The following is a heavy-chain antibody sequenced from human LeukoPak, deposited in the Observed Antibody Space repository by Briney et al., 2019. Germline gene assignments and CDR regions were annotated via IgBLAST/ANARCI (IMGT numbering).Heavy chain of an antibody. CDR2: ISPSGGST. CDR3: ARQEPGNWFDP. D-gene: IGHD1-14*01. Sequence: GASVKVSCKAFGYTFTSNYMHWVRQAPGQGPEWMGVISPSGGSTTYAQKFQGRVTLTRDMSTSTDYLELRSLRSDDTAVYYCARQEPGNWFDPWGQGTLVTVSS. CDR1: GYTFTSNY. J-gene: IGHJ5*02. V-gene: IGHV1-46*01.